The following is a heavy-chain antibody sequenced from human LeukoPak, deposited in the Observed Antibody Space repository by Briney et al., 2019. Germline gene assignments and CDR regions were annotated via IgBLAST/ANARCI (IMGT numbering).Heavy chain of an antibody. CDR1: GYTFTDYY. CDR2: INPKTGVT. V-gene: IGHV1-2*02. D-gene: IGHD5-18*01. J-gene: IGHJ4*02. Sequence: ASVKVSCKASGYTFTDYYLHWVRQAPGHGLEWMGWINPKTGVTKYAQNFQGRVTMTRDTSISTAYMEVSRLRSDDTAVYYCAKVRVDTAMVFDYWGQGTLVTVSS. CDR3: AKVRVDTAMVFDY.